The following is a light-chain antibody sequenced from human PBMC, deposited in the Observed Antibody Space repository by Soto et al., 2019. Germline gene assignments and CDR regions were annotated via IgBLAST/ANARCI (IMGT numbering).Light chain of an antibody. J-gene: IGKJ1*01. CDR1: QNIGDW. CDR3: XXYDTYS. V-gene: IGKV1-5*01. CDR2: HAS. Sequence: DIQMTQSPSTLPSFVGDRVTITCRASQNIGDWLAWYRQKPGTAPKLLIYHASTLVSGVPSRFSGSGSGTEFTLTIXXLXPXXXXXXXXXXYDTYSFGQGTKVEIQ.